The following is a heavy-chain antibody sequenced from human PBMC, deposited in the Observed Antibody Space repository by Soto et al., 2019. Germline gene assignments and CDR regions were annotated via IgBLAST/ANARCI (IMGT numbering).Heavy chain of an antibody. V-gene: IGHV1-69*12. CDR2: IIPIFGTP. CDR1: GGTFNSYA. CDR3: AQDLSVGSTNWFDP. J-gene: IGHJ5*02. D-gene: IGHD1-26*01. Sequence: QVQLVQSGAEVKKPGSSVKISCKASGGTFNSYAISWVRQAPGQGLEWMGGIIPIFGTPNYAQRFQGRVTIIADESTSTAYLQLSTPRSQDTPMYYRAQDLSVGSTNWFDPWGQGTLVTVSS.